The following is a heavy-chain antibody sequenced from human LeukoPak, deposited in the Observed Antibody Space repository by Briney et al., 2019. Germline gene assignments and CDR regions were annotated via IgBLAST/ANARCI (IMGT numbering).Heavy chain of an antibody. D-gene: IGHD6-6*01. CDR1: GFTFSSFG. J-gene: IGHJ4*02. Sequence: GGSLRLSCAASGFTFSSFGMHWVRQAPGKGLEWVAFIRYDASHKYYADSVKGRFTISRDNSKNTLYMQMDSLRTEDTALYYCAKERGSSGYFDYWGQGSLVTVSS. CDR2: IRYDASHK. V-gene: IGHV3-30*02. CDR3: AKERGSSGYFDY.